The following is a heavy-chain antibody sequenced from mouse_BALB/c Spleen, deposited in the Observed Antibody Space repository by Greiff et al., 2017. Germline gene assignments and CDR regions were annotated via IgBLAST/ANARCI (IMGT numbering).Heavy chain of an antibody. D-gene: IGHD2-1*01. CDR3: ARRDGNYVYYAMDY. CDR1: GYTFTSYW. J-gene: IGHJ4*01. V-gene: IGHV1S81*02. CDR2: INPSNGRT. Sequence: QVQLQQSGAELVKPGASVKLSCKASGYTFTSYWMHWVKQRPGQGLEWIGEINPSNGRTNYNEKFKSKATLTVDKSSSTAYMQLSSLTSEDSAVYYCARRDGNYVYYAMDYWGQGTSVTVSS.